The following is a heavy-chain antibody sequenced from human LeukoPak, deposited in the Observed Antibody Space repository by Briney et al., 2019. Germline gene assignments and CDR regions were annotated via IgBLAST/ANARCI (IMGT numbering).Heavy chain of an antibody. CDR3: AREVWDYDILTGYFDY. CDR2: ISAYNGNT. Sequence: ASVNVSCKASGYTFASYSFSWVRQAPGQGLDWMGWISAYNGNTNYAQKFQGRVTMTTDTSTSTAYMELRSLRSDDTAVYYCAREVWDYDILTGYFDYWGQGTLVTVSS. V-gene: IGHV1-18*04. CDR1: GYTFASYS. D-gene: IGHD3-9*01. J-gene: IGHJ4*02.